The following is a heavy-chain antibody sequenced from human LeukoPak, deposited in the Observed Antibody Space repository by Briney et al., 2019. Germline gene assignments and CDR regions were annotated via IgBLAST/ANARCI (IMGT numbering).Heavy chain of an antibody. CDR3: ARPGGFRIAVAGRSNWFDP. D-gene: IGHD6-19*01. CDR2: INHSGGT. CDR1: GGSFSGYY. V-gene: IGHV4-34*01. Sequence: SETLSLTCAVYGGSFSGYYWSWIRQPPGKGLEWIGEINHSGGTNYNPSLKSRVTISVDTSKNQFSLKLSSVTAADTAVYYCARPGGFRIAVAGRSNWFDPWGQGTLVTVSS. J-gene: IGHJ5*02.